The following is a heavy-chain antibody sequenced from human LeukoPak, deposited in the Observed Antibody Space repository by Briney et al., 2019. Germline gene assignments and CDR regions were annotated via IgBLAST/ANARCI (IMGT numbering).Heavy chain of an antibody. J-gene: IGHJ2*01. CDR1: GLTVSSNC. V-gene: IGHV3-53*01. D-gene: IGHD6-13*01. CDR3: TREGRSSNWADWYFDL. CDR2: IYSGGNT. Sequence: PGGSLRLSCAASGLTVSSNCMSWVRQAPGKGLEWVSFIYSGGNTYYADSVKGRFTISRDDAKNSLYLQMDNLRAGDTAIYYCTREGRSSNWADWYFDLWGRGTLVTVSS.